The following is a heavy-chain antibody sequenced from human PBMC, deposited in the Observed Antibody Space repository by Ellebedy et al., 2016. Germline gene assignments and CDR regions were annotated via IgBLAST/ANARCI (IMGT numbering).Heavy chain of an antibody. CDR1: GFPFSSYS. D-gene: IGHD6-13*01. J-gene: IGHJ4*02. V-gene: IGHV3-48*04. CDR2: IGSYGNTK. Sequence: GGSLRLFCAASGFPFSSYSMNWVRQAPGKGLEWVSYIGSYGNTKYYADSVKGRFSISRDNAKNSLYLQMNSLRAEDTAVYYCARDSNWAFDYWGQGNLVTVSS. CDR3: ARDSNWAFDY.